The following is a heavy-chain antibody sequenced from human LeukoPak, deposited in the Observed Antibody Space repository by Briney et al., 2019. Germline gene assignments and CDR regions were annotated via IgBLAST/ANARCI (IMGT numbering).Heavy chain of an antibody. CDR1: GDSINNNYW. D-gene: IGHD5-24*01. Sequence: FETLSVTCAVSGDSINNNYWWTWVRQPPGKGLEWIGEIHHSGSTNCNPSLKSRVTMSVDTSKNQFSLKLSSVTAADTAVYYCARGGNYRFDPWGQGTLVTVSS. J-gene: IGHJ5*02. CDR2: IHHSGST. V-gene: IGHV4-4*02. CDR3: ARGGNYRFDP.